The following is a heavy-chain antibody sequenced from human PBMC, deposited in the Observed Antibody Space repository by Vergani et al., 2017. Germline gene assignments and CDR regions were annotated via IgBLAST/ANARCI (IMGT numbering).Heavy chain of an antibody. CDR3: ARVFVYYDMLTGYVPYYFDY. J-gene: IGHJ4*02. V-gene: IGHV4-4*02. Sequence: QLQLQESGPGLVKPSETLSLTCTVSGGSISSSNWWSWVRQPPGKGLEWIGEIYHSGSTNYNPSLKSRVTISVDKSKNQFSLKLSSVTAAETAVYYCARVFVYYDMLTGYVPYYFDYWGQGTLVTVSS. D-gene: IGHD3-9*01. CDR1: GGSISSSNW. CDR2: IYHSGST.